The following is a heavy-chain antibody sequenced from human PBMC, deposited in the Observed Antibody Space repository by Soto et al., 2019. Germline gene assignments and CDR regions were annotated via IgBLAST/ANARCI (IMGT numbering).Heavy chain of an antibody. V-gene: IGHV5-51*01. CDR2: IYPGDSDT. CDR3: ARRHEYCSSTSCYKYYYYYGMDV. D-gene: IGHD2-2*01. CDR1: GYSFTSYF. J-gene: IGHJ6*02. Sequence: ESLKISCTGSGYSFTSYFIGWVRQMPGKGLEWMGIIYPGDSDTRYSPSFQGQVTISADKSISTAYLQWSSLKASDTAMYYCARRHEYCSSTSCYKYYYYYGMDVWGQGTTVTVS.